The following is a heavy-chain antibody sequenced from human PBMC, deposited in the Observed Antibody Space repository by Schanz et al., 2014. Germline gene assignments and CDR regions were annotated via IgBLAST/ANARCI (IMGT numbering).Heavy chain of an antibody. J-gene: IGHJ4*02. D-gene: IGHD3-10*01. CDR1: GYTFNTYG. V-gene: IGHV1-46*02. CDR2: INPIGGST. CDR3: ARGSTENMIRGELDY. Sequence: QGQLVQSGPEVKEPGASVKVSCKASGYTFNTYGLNWVRQAPGQGLEWMGIINPIGGSTTYAQKFRGAVTLTTDTSTDTAYLELTSLRSEDTAVYYCARGSTENMIRGELDYWGQGTLVTVPS.